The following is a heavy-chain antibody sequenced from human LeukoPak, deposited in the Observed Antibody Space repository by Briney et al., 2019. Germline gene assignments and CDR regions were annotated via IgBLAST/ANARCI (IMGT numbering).Heavy chain of an antibody. V-gene: IGHV1-69*04. J-gene: IGHJ5*02. CDR1: GGAFNNYA. D-gene: IGHD6-13*01. CDR3: AKARYIGAAAGTLWFDT. CDR2: IIPIVGRT. Sequence: ASVKVSCKTSGGAFNNYAISWLRQAPGQGLEWMGRIIPIVGRTDYAQKFQGRVTITADKFSTTAYMELSSPTSGDTAVYYCAKARYIGAAAGTLWFDTWGQGTLVTVS.